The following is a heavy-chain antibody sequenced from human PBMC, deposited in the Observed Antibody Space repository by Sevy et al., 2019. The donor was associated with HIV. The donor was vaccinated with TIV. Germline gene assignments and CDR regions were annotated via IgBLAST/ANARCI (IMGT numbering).Heavy chain of an antibody. J-gene: IGHJ4*02. V-gene: IGHV4-59*01. CDR2: QFYSGST. Sequence: SETLSLTCSVSGASITDNYWTWIRQPPGKGLEWIGYQFYSGSTNYNPSLKSRVTISLDTSRNQFSLRLSSVTAADTAVYYCARSENLHTAPIDSWGQGTLVTVSS. D-gene: IGHD5-18*01. CDR3: ARSENLHTAPIDS. CDR1: GASITDNY.